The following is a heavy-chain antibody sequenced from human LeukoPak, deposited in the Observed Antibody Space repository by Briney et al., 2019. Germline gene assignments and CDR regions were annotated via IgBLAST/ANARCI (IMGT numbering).Heavy chain of an antibody. CDR2: ISSSSSYT. D-gene: IGHD5-12*01. CDR1: GFTFSDYY. J-gene: IGHJ4*02. V-gene: IGHV3-11*06. Sequence: GGSLRLYCAGSGFTFSDYYMSWIRQAARKGLEWVSYISSSSSYTNYADSVKGRFTISRDNAKNSLYLQMNSLRAEDTAVYYCAREINDSGYDCLDYWGQGTLVTVSS. CDR3: AREINDSGYDCLDY.